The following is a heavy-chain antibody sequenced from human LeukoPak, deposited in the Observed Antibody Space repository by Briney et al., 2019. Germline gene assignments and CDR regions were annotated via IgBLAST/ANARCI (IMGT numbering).Heavy chain of an antibody. CDR2: INHSGST. D-gene: IGHD3-10*01. Sequence: SETLSLTCAVYGGSFSGYHWSWIRQPPGKGLEWIGEINHSGSTNYNPSLKSRVTISVDTSKNQFSLKLSSVTAADTAVYYCARAGGPFDYWGQGTLVTVSS. CDR3: ARAGGPFDY. CDR1: GGSFSGYH. V-gene: IGHV4-34*01. J-gene: IGHJ4*02.